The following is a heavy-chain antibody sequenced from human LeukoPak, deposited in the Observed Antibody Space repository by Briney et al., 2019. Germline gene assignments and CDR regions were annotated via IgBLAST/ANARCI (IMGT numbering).Heavy chain of an antibody. CDR3: ARDLGAVTTCFGY. Sequence: ASVKVSCKASGYTFTSYAMNWVRQAPGQGLEWMGWINPNSGGTNYAQKFQGRVTMTRDTSISTAYMELSRLRSDDTAVYYCARDLGAVTTCFGYWGQGTLVTVSS. CDR1: GYTFTSYA. J-gene: IGHJ4*02. CDR2: INPNSGGT. V-gene: IGHV1-2*02. D-gene: IGHD4-17*01.